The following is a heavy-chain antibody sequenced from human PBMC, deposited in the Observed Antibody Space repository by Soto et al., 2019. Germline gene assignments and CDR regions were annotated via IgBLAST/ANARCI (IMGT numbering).Heavy chain of an antibody. CDR1: GYTFSSIG. D-gene: IGHD3-10*01. V-gene: IGHV1-18*01. Sequence: QVQLVQSGAEVKKPGSSVKVSCKASGYTFSSIGISWVRQAPGQGLEWLGWISPYKGNTHYAQGLQGRVTMTTDTSTSTAYMEMRSMRADDTAVYYCSRVLDASGSSYTDYWGQGTLVTVSS. CDR2: ISPYKGNT. CDR3: SRVLDASGSSYTDY. J-gene: IGHJ4*02.